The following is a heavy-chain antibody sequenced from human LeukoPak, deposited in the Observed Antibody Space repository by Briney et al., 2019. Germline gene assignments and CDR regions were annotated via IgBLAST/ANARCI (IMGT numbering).Heavy chain of an antibody. CDR2: INGSGGST. Sequence: GGSLRLSCAASGFTFSSYAMSWVRQAPGKGLEWVSDINGSGGSTYYADSVKGRFTISRDNSKNTLYLQMNSLRAEDTAVYYCAKGRYFDWLHDYWGQGTLVTVSS. CDR3: AKGRYFDWLHDY. V-gene: IGHV3-23*01. J-gene: IGHJ4*02. CDR1: GFTFSSYA. D-gene: IGHD3-9*01.